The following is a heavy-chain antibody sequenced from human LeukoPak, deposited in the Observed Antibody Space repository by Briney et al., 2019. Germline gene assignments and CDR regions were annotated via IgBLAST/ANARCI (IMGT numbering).Heavy chain of an antibody. J-gene: IGHJ4*02. CDR3: ARDQGYCSSASICPADY. D-gene: IGHD2-2*01. CDR2: INPNSGDT. V-gene: IGHV1-2*02. CDR1: GYTITGYY. Sequence: ASVRVSCTASGYTITGYYMHWVRQAPGQGLEWMGCINPNSGDTYFAQNFQGRVTMTRDTSISTAYMELSRLTSADTAVYYCARDQGYCSSASICPADYWGQGTLVTVSS.